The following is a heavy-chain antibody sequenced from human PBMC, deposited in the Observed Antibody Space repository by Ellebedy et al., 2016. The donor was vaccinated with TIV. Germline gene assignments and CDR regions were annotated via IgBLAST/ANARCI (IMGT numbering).Heavy chain of an antibody. CDR3: ARNQYYYGSGRIMRYAFDI. Sequence: QVSCKASGYIFTRYWIGWVRHQPRKGLEWMGTIYPGDSDTRYTQSFQGKVTISADKSINTAYLQWSTLTASDTAMYYCARNQYYYGSGRIMRYAFDIWGQGTMVTVSS. D-gene: IGHD3-10*01. CDR2: IYPGDSDT. CDR1: GYIFTRYW. V-gene: IGHV5-51*01. J-gene: IGHJ3*02.